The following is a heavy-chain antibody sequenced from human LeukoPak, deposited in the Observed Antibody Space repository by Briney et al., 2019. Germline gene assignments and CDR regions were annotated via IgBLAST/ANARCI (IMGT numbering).Heavy chain of an antibody. D-gene: IGHD3-10*01. CDR2: TYYRSKWSY. V-gene: IGHV6-1*01. Sequence: SQTLSLTCAISGDSVSSNSAAWNWIRQSPSRGLEWLGRTYYRSKWSYNYGPSVKSRITINPDTSKNQFSLQLNSVTPEDTAVYYCARGEYYYGSGIDYWGQGTLVTVSS. CDR1: GDSVSSNSAA. J-gene: IGHJ4*02. CDR3: ARGEYYYGSGIDY.